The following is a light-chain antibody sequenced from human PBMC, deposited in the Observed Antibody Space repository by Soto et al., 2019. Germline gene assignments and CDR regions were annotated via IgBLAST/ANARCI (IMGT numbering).Light chain of an antibody. V-gene: IGKV3-20*01. J-gene: IGKJ2*01. Sequence: EIVLTQSPGTLSLSPGERATLSCRASQSVSSSYLAWYQQKPGQAPRLLIYGASSRATGIPDRFSGSVSGTDLPLTISRLEPEDFAVFYCQQYGSSPYTFGHGTKLQMK. CDR1: QSVSSSY. CDR2: GAS. CDR3: QQYGSSPYT.